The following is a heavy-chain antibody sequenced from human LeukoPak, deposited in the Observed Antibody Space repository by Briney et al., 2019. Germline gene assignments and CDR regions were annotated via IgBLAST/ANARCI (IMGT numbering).Heavy chain of an antibody. Sequence: VGSLRLSCAASGFTFSSYWMHWVRQVPGKGLVWVSRINSDGSSTNYADSVKGRFTISRDNAKNTVYLQMNSLRAEDTAVYYCANLERDYWGQGTPVTVSS. CDR2: INSDGSST. CDR3: ANLERDY. CDR1: GFTFSSYW. V-gene: IGHV3-74*01. D-gene: IGHD5-24*01. J-gene: IGHJ4*02.